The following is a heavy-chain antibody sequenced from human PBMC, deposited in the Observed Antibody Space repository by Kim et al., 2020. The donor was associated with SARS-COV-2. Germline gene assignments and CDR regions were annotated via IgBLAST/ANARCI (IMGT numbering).Heavy chain of an antibody. CDR1: GGSISSSTYY. Sequence: SETLSLTCIVSGGSISSSTYYWGWIRQAPGKGLEWIGRITITGSTYYSPSLRSRVTISIDTSKNHFSLNLTSVTAADTAIYYCVRRQPGTPIRDWGQGTL. CDR3: VRRQPGTPIRD. CDR2: ITITGST. J-gene: IGHJ4*02. V-gene: IGHV4-39*02. D-gene: IGHD6-13*01.